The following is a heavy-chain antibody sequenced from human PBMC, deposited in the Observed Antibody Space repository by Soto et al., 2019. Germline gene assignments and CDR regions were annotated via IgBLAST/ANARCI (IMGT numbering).Heavy chain of an antibody. CDR1: GFTFSSYA. J-gene: IGHJ2*01. D-gene: IGHD4-4*01. CDR2: ISYDGSNK. CDR3: ARPLWRDDYNWGYVDL. V-gene: IGHV3-30-3*01. Sequence: QVQLVESGGGGVQPGRSLRLSCAASGFTFSSYAMQWVRQAPGKGLELVAVISYDGSNKYYADSVKGRFTISRDNFKSTLYLQRNSLRAEDTAVYYCARPLWRDDYNWGYVDLCGRGALVTVSS.